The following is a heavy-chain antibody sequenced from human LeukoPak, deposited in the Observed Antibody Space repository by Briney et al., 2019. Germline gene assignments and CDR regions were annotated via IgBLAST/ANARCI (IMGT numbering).Heavy chain of an antibody. Sequence: GGSLRLSCAASGFTFSNYWMHWVRQAPGKGLVWVSRINSDGINTSYADSVKGRFTTSRDNAKYTLNLQMNSLRAEDTAVYYCARDLGHYYDTSDNWFDPWGQGTLVTVSS. CDR3: ARDLGHYYDTSDNWFDP. J-gene: IGHJ5*02. CDR2: INSDGINT. D-gene: IGHD3-22*01. V-gene: IGHV3-74*01. CDR1: GFTFSNYW.